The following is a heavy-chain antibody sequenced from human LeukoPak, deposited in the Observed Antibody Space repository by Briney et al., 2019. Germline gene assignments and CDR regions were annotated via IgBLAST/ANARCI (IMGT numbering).Heavy chain of an antibody. Sequence: PGGSLRLSCAASGFTFSSYAMSWVRQAPGKGLEWVSAISGSGGSTYYADSVKGWFTISRDNSKNTLYLQMNSLRAEDTAVYYCAKARAKTTVTSGYWGQGTLVTVSS. CDR1: GFTFSSYA. D-gene: IGHD4-17*01. V-gene: IGHV3-23*01. CDR2: ISGSGGST. J-gene: IGHJ4*02. CDR3: AKARAKTTVTSGY.